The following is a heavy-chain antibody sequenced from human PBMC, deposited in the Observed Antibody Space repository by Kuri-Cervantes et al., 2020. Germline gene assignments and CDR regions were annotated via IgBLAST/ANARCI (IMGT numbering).Heavy chain of an antibody. D-gene: IGHD6-13*01. Sequence: LSLTCAASGFTFSSYSMNWVRQAPGKGLEWVSYISSSSSTIYYADSVKGRFTISRDNSKNTLYLQMNSLRAEDTAVYYCAKGLAAAGTVLDYWGQGTLVTVSS. J-gene: IGHJ4*02. V-gene: IGHV3-48*01. CDR2: ISSSSSTI. CDR1: GFTFSSYS. CDR3: AKGLAAAGTVLDY.